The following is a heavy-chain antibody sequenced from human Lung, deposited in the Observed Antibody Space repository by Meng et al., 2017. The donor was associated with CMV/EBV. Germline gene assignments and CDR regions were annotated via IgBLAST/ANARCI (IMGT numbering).Heavy chain of an antibody. J-gene: IGHJ4*02. CDR3: TTGRRFDY. CDR1: GFTFSTAW. Sequence: GGSLRLXCAASGFTFSTAWMSWVRQAPGKGLEWVGRIKSKTDGGTTDYAAPVKGRFTMSRDDLRNTLYLQMNSLKTDDTGVYYCTTGRRFDYWGQGTLVTV. CDR2: IKSKTDGGTT. V-gene: IGHV3-15*01.